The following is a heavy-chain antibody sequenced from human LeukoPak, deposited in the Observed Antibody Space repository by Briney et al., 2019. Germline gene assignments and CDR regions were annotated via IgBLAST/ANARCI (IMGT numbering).Heavy chain of an antibody. Sequence: EASVKVSCKASGYTFTSYAMNWVRQAPGQGLEWMGWINTNTGNPTYAQGFTGRFVFSLDTSVSTAYLQISSLKAEDTAVYYCARELPNYYDSSGGFDYWGQGTLVTVSS. CDR1: GYTFTSYA. D-gene: IGHD3-22*01. V-gene: IGHV7-4-1*02. CDR3: ARELPNYYDSSGGFDY. CDR2: INTNTGNP. J-gene: IGHJ4*02.